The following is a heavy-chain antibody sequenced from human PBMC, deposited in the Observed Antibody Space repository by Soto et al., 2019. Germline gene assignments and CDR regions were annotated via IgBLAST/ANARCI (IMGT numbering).Heavy chain of an antibody. CDR1: GDSYSISTYS. D-gene: IGHD2-15*01. Sequence: NPSETLSLTCNMSGDSYSISTYSWSWIRQPPGKALQWIGFIYQSGVTSYNPSLASRVSISLDRSNNHFSLKLSSVTAADTAVYYCARESLGYCSGGNCYISVFDPWGQGTLVTVSS. CDR3: ARESLGYCSGGNCYISVFDP. CDR2: IYQSGVT. J-gene: IGHJ5*02. V-gene: IGHV4-30-2*01.